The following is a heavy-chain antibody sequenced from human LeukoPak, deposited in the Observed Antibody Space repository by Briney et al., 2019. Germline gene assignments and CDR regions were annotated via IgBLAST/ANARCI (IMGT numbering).Heavy chain of an antibody. D-gene: IGHD6-13*01. J-gene: IGHJ5*02. CDR2: IMHTGST. CDR3: TRGPAADHP. CDR1: GYSLTNHY. V-gene: IGHV4-34*12. Sequence: PSETLSLTCAVYGYSLTNHYWIWIRQPPGKGLEWIGEIMHTGSTNYNPSLKSRVTISVDTSKNQFFLNLTSVTAADTAVDYCTRGPAADHPWGQGTLVTVSS.